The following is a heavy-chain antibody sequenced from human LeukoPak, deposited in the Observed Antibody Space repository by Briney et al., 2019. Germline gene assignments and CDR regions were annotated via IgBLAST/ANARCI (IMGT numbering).Heavy chain of an antibody. V-gene: IGHV3-48*02. CDR3: AREGRYAALDI. D-gene: IGHD2-2*01. J-gene: IGHJ3*02. CDR1: GFSFSSYG. Sequence: GGSLRLSCAASGFSFSSYGMKWVRQAPGKGLEWVSYISSGGSLIQYADSVKGRFTISRDNARSSLYLQMNSLRDDDTALYFCAREGRYAALDIWGQGTMVTVSS. CDR2: ISSGGSLI.